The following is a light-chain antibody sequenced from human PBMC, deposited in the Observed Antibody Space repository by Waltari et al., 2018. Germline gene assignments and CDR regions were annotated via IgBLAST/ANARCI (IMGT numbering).Light chain of an antibody. Sequence: DIQLTQSPSFLSASVGDRVTITCRASQGVTTYLAWYQQKPGKAPKLLIYAASTLQSGVPSRFSGSGSGTDFTLAISSLQPEDFATYYCQQVNTYPLTFGGGTNGDQT. CDR3: QQVNTYPLT. V-gene: IGKV1-9*01. CDR1: QGVTTY. CDR2: AAS. J-gene: IGKJ4*01.